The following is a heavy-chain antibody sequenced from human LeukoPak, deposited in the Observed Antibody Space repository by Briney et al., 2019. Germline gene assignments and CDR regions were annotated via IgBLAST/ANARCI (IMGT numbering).Heavy chain of an antibody. CDR1: GGTFSSYA. CDR3: ASGQGYCSSTSCYIRGGFDY. D-gene: IGHD2-2*02. CDR2: IIPIFGIA. V-gene: IGHV1-69*04. J-gene: IGHJ4*02. Sequence: SVKVSCKASGGTFSSYAISWVRQAPGQGLEWMGRIIPIFGIANYAQKFQGRVTITADKSTSTAYMELSSLRSEDTAVYYCASGQGYCSSTSCYIRGGFDYWGQGTLVTVSS.